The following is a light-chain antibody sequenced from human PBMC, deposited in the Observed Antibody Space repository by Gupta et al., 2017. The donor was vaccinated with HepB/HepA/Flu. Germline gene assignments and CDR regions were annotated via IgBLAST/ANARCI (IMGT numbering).Light chain of an antibody. J-gene: IGKJ2*04. CDR1: QRIGTY. CDR2: GAS. CDR3: QQSDSIPGS. Sequence: DIQMTQSPSSLSASVGDRVTITCRASQRIGTYLNWYQQKPGKAPKVLIYGASSLQSGVPSRFSGSGSGTXFTLTIXRLQPEDFATYYCQQSDSIPGSFGXGTKVEIK. V-gene: IGKV1-39*01.